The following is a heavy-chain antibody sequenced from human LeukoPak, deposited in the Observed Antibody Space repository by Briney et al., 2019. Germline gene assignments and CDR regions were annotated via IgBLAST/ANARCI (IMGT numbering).Heavy chain of an antibody. J-gene: IGHJ4*02. V-gene: IGHV4-61*01. Sequence: SETLSLTCTVSGGSVSSGTYYWSWIRQPPGKGLEWIGYIYYSGSTNYNPSLKSRVTISVDTSKNQFSLKLSSVTAADTAVYYRARARIAVAGPTVDYWGQGTLVTVSS. CDR2: IYYSGST. D-gene: IGHD6-19*01. CDR3: ARARIAVAGPTVDY. CDR1: GGSVSSGTYY.